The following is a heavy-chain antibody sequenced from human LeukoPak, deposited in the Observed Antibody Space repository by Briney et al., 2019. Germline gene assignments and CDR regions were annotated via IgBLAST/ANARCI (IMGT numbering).Heavy chain of an antibody. J-gene: IGHJ4*02. CDR2: ISSASSYT. CDR3: VRGRYCSGGRCYSDFDY. V-gene: IGHV3-11*06. D-gene: IGHD2-15*01. Sequence: PGGSLRLSCAASGFTFSDYYMSWIRQAPGKGLEWVSYISSASSYTNYADSVKGRFTISRDNAKNSLYLQMNSLRGEDTAVYYCVRGRYCSGGRCYSDFDYWGQGTLVTVFS. CDR1: GFTFSDYY.